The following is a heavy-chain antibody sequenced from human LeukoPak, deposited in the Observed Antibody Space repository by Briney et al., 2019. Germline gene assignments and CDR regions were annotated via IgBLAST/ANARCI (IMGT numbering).Heavy chain of an antibody. Sequence: GGSLRLSCAASGFPFSEYSMNWVRQAPGKGLEWISYIGISSGNTKYADSVKGRFTVSGDNARNSLYLQMNSLRAEDTAVYYCARDQLAVAGPPLDYWGQGTLVTVSS. J-gene: IGHJ4*02. CDR1: GFPFSEYS. V-gene: IGHV3-11*06. D-gene: IGHD6-19*01. CDR2: IGISSGNT. CDR3: ARDQLAVAGPPLDY.